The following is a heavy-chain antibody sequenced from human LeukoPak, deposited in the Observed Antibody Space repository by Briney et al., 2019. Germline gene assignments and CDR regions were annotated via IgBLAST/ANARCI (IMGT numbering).Heavy chain of an antibody. CDR1: DGSFGGYH. J-gene: IGHJ5*02. CDR2: ITYGGTT. Sequence: KPSETLSLTCAVYDGSFGGYHWNWIRRPPGKRLEWIGEITYGGTTNYNPSLRSRVTMSVGTSKKQFSLKLTSVTAVDTAVYYCARGRYCSSVNCYDWFDPWGPGTHVSVSS. D-gene: IGHD2-2*01. V-gene: IGHV4-34*01. CDR3: ARGRYCSSVNCYDWFDP.